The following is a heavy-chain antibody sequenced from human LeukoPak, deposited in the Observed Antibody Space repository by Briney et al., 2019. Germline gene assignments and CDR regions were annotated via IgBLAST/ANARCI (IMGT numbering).Heavy chain of an antibody. CDR1: GFTFSNAW. J-gene: IGHJ4*02. D-gene: IGHD3-22*01. CDR3: TTDTYYYDSSGYYYVVYFDY. Sequence: GGSLRLSCAASGFTFSNAWMSWVRQAPGKGLEWVGRIKSKTDGGTTDYAAPVKGRFTISRDDSKNTLYLRMNSLKTEDTAVYYCTTDTYYYDSSGYYYVVYFDYWGQGTLVTVSS. V-gene: IGHV3-15*01. CDR2: IKSKTDGGTT.